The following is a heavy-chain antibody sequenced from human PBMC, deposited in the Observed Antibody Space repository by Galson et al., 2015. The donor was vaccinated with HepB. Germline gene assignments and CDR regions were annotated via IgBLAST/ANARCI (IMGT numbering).Heavy chain of an antibody. CDR1: GFTFRNYG. D-gene: IGHD3-10*01. CDR2: IWYDGRNK. Sequence: SLRLSCAAPGFTFRNYGMHWVRQAPGKGLEWVAVIWYDGRNKYYADSVKGRFTISRDNSKNTLYLQMNSLRAEDTAVYYCARDMGFGELLYFAMDVWGQGTTVTVSS. V-gene: IGHV3-33*08. CDR3: ARDMGFGELLYFAMDV. J-gene: IGHJ6*02.